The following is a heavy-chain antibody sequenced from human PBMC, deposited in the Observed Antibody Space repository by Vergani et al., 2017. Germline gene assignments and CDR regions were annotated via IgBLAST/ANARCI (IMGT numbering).Heavy chain of an antibody. CDR1: GYSFTSYW. V-gene: IGHV5-51*01. Sequence: EVQLVQSRAEVKKPGASLKISCKGSGYSFTSYWIGWVRQMPGKGLEWMGIIYPGNYDTRYSPPFQGQVTISADKSISTAYLQWSSLKASDTAMYYCARHLQCSSTSCSGIYYMDVWGKGTTVTVSS. CDR2: IYPGNYDT. D-gene: IGHD2-2*01. J-gene: IGHJ6*03. CDR3: ARHLQCSSTSCSGIYYMDV.